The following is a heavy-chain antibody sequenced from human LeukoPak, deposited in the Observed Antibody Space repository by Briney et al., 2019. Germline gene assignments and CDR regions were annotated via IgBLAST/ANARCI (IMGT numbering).Heavy chain of an antibody. CDR3: ARRAAVGARDYYYMDV. CDR2: IYPGDSDT. V-gene: IGHV5-51*01. J-gene: IGHJ6*03. CDR1: GYSFSSYW. D-gene: IGHD2-15*01. Sequence: GESLKISCKGFGYSFSSYWIGWVRQMPGKGLEWMGIIYPGDSDTRYSPSFQGQVTISADKSISTAYLQWSSLKASDTAMYYCARRAAVGARDYYYMDVWGKGTTVTVSS.